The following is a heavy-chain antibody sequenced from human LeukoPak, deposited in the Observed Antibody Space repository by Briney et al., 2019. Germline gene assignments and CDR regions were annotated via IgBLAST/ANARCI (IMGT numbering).Heavy chain of an antibody. J-gene: IGHJ4*02. Sequence: PGGSLRLSCAASGLTFSDCYMTWIRQAPGKGLEWVSYISSAGDLIYYADSVKGRFTISRDNAKNTLYLQMNSLRAEDTAVYYCARVGVGAYYFDYWGQGTLVTVSS. CDR1: GLTFSDCY. D-gene: IGHD3-3*01. V-gene: IGHV3-11*04. CDR3: ARVGVGAYYFDY. CDR2: ISSAGDLI.